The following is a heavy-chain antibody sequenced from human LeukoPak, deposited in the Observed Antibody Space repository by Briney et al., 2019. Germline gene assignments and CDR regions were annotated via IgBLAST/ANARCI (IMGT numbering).Heavy chain of an antibody. CDR3: ARALYGYRSGGTCYWSYFDY. J-gene: IGHJ4*02. CDR1: GFTFSSFG. Sequence: GRSLRLSCAASGFTFSSFGMHWVRQAPGKGLEWVAVIWYDGSDKYYADSVKGRFTISRDNSKNTVYLQMNSLRAEDTAVYYCARALYGYRSGGTCYWSYFDYWGQGTLVTVSS. D-gene: IGHD2-15*01. CDR2: IWYDGSDK. V-gene: IGHV3-33*01.